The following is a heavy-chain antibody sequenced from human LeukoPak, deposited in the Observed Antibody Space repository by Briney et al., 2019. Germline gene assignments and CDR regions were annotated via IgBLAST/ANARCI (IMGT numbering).Heavy chain of an antibody. CDR3: ARLAYGDFQLDY. CDR1: GDSISSSNYY. D-gene: IGHD4-17*01. V-gene: IGHV4-39*07. J-gene: IGHJ4*02. Sequence: SETLSLTCTVSGDSISSSNYYWGWIRQPPGKELEWIGSIYYSGSTYYNPSLKSRVTISVDTSKNQFSLKLSSVTAADTAVYYCARLAYGDFQLDYWGQGTLVTVSS. CDR2: IYYSGST.